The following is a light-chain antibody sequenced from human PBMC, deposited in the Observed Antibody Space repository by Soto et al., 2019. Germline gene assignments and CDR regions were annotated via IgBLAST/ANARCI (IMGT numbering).Light chain of an antibody. CDR2: KDN. V-gene: IGLV3-27*01. Sequence: SSELTQPSSVSVSPRQTARITCSGDVLANKYARWFQQKPGQAPVLLIYKDNERPSGIPDRFSGSSSGTTVTLTISGAQAEDEADYYCYSAPDNSLGVFGGGTKLTVL. CDR3: YSAPDNSLGV. CDR1: VLANKY. J-gene: IGLJ3*02.